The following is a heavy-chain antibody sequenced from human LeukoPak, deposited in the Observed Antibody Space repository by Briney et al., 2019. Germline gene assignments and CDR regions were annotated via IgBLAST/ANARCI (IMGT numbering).Heavy chain of an antibody. CDR3: ASLYCSGGSCYSAPGDAFDI. V-gene: IGHV1-46*01. D-gene: IGHD2-15*01. J-gene: IGHJ3*02. CDR2: INPSGGST. CDR1: GYTFTSYY. Sequence: ASVKVSCKASGYTFTSYYMHWVRQAPGQGLEWMGIINPSGGSTSYAQKFQGRVTMTRDTSTSTVYMELSSLRSEGTAVYYCASLYCSGGSCYSAPGDAFDIWGQGTMVTVSS.